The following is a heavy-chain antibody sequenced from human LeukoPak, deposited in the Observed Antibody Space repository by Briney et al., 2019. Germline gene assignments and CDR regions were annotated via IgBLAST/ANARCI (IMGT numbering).Heavy chain of an antibody. J-gene: IGHJ3*02. CDR3: ARVGVVPVANGAFDI. D-gene: IGHD2-2*01. CDR1: RYTFTGYY. CDR2: INPNSGGT. Sequence: ASVKVSCKASRYTFTGYYMHWVRQAPGQGLEWMGRINPNSGGTNYAQKFQGRVNMTRDTSISTAYMELSRLRSDDTAVYYCARVGVVPVANGAFDIWGQGTMVTVSS. V-gene: IGHV1-2*06.